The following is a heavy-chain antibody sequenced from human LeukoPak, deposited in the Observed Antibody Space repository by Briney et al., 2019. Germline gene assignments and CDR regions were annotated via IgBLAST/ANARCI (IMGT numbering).Heavy chain of an antibody. CDR1: GFTFSSIA. V-gene: IGHV3-23*01. J-gene: IGHJ4*02. CDR2: IRSNGETV. Sequence: GGSLRLSCAASGFTFSSIAMSWVRQAPGKGLERVSAIRSNGETVYNADSVKGRFTISRDNSRQTLFLQMSSLRVEDTATYYCAKGQELDDGVFDSWGQGTLVTVSS. D-gene: IGHD1-1*01. CDR3: AKGQELDDGVFDS.